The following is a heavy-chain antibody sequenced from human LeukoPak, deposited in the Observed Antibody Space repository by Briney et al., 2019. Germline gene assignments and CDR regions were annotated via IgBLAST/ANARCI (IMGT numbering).Heavy chain of an antibody. CDR2: IYYSGST. Sequence: SETLSLTCTVAGGSISSYYWSWIRQPPGKGLEWIGYIYYSGSTSYNPSLKSRVTISVDTSKNQFSLKLSSVTAADTAVYYCARADDSSGSRAFDIWGQGTMVTVSS. D-gene: IGHD3-22*01. CDR3: ARADDSSGSRAFDI. V-gene: IGHV4-59*12. CDR1: GGSISSYY. J-gene: IGHJ3*02.